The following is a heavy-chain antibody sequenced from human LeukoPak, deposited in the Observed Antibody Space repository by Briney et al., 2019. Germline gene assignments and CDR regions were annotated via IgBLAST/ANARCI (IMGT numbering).Heavy chain of an antibody. Sequence: TSVRVSCKTSGYTFTNYGISWVRQAPGQGLEWMGWISAYSGNTNYVQKFRGRVAMTRDTSTSTVYMELSSLRSEDTAVYYCARSMVVTLRYWGQGTLVTVSS. CDR2: ISAYSGNT. J-gene: IGHJ4*02. V-gene: IGHV1-18*01. D-gene: IGHD4-23*01. CDR3: ARSMVVTLRY. CDR1: GYTFTNYG.